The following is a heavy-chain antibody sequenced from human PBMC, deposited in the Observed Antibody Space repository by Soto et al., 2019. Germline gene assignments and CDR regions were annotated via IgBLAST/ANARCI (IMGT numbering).Heavy chain of an antibody. D-gene: IGHD3-3*01. V-gene: IGHV3-30*03. CDR1: GFTFSNYG. CDR2: ISYDGSTK. Sequence: GGSLRLSCAASGFTFSNYGMHWVRQAPGKGLEWVAVISYDGSTKYYADSVKGRFTISRDSSKNTLYLQMNSLRAEDTAVYYCARGVNYDIWSAYSYWGQGTQVTVSS. J-gene: IGHJ4*02. CDR3: ARGVNYDIWSAYSY.